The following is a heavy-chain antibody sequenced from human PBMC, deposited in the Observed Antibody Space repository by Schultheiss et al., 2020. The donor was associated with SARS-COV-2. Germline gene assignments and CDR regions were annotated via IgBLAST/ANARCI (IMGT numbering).Heavy chain of an antibody. V-gene: IGHV3-7*01. J-gene: IGHJ4*02. D-gene: IGHD3-16*01. CDR1: GFTFSSYW. Sequence: GGSLRLSCAASGFTFSSYWMSWVRQAPGKGLEWVANIKQDGSEKYYADSVKGRFTISRDNSKNTLYLQMNSLRAEDTAVYYCARDSAITGDYFDYWGQGTLVTVAS. CDR2: IKQDGSEK. CDR3: ARDSAITGDYFDY.